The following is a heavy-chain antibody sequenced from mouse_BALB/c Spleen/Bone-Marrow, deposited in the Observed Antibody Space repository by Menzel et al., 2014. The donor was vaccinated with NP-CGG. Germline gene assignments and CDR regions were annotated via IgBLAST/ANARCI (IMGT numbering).Heavy chain of an antibody. CDR3: ARNGNYGAWFAY. V-gene: IGHV14-3*02. CDR2: IDPANGNT. CDR1: GFNIKDTH. Sequence: VQLQQSGAELVKPGASVKLSCTASGFNIKDTHMHWVKQRPEQGLEWIGRIDPANGNTKYDPKFQGKATITADTSSNTAYLQLSSLTSEDTAVYYCARNGNYGAWFAYWGQGTLVTVSA. J-gene: IGHJ3*01. D-gene: IGHD2-1*01.